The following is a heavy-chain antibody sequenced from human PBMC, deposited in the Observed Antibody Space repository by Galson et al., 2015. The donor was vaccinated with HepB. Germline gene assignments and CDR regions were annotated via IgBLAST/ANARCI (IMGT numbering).Heavy chain of an antibody. V-gene: IGHV5-51*03. Sequence: QSGAEVKKPGESLKISCKGSGYSFTSYWIGWVRQMPGKGLEWMGIIYPGDSDTRYSPSFQGQVTISADKSISTAYLQWSSLKASDTAMYYCARPIPSFWEWPSAADVWGQGTTVTVSS. CDR1: GYSFTSYW. CDR2: IYPGDSDT. CDR3: ARPIPSFWEWPSAADV. D-gene: IGHD3-3*01. J-gene: IGHJ6*02.